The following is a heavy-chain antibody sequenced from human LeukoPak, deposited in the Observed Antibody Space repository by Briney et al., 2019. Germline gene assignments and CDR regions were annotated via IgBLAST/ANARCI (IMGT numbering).Heavy chain of an antibody. J-gene: IGHJ3*02. V-gene: IGHV4-39*01. CDR3: ARQHEILTGYAFDI. Sequence: SETLSLTCTVSGDSISSSSYYWGWIRQPPGKGLEWIGSFYFSGSAYYNPSLESRITVSVDTSKNQFSLKLTSVTAADTAVYYCARQHEILTGYAFDIWGHGTVVTVSS. CDR2: FYFSGSA. CDR1: GDSISSSSYY. D-gene: IGHD3-9*01.